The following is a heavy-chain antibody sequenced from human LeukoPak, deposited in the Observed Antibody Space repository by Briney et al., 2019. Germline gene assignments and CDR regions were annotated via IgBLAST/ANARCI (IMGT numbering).Heavy chain of an antibody. CDR3: AREGRGYSYAFEY. D-gene: IGHD5-18*01. CDR2: INSDGSST. CDR1: GLTLSSYS. V-gene: IGHV3-74*01. J-gene: IGHJ4*02. Sequence: GGSLRLSCAASGLTLSSYSMNWVRQAPGKGLVWVSRINSDGSSTTYADSVKGRFTISRDNGQNTLYLQMNSLRAEDTAVYYCAREGRGYSYAFEYWGQGTLVTVSS.